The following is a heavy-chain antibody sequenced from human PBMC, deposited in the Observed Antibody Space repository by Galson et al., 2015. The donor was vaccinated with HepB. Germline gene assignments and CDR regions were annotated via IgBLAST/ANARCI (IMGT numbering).Heavy chain of an antibody. CDR2: ISGSGGST. CDR1: GFTFSSFA. J-gene: IGHJ6*02. D-gene: IGHD3-10*01. Sequence: SLRLSCAASGFTFSSFAMSWVRQAPGKGLEWVSVISGSGGSTYYADSVKGRFSISRDNSKNTLYVQMNSLRAEDTAVYYCAKSGGGSERTKYGMDVWGQGTTVTVSS. V-gene: IGHV3-23*01. CDR3: AKSGGGSERTKYGMDV.